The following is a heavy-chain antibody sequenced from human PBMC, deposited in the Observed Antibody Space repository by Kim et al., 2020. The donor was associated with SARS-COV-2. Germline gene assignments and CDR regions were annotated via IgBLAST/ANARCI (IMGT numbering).Heavy chain of an antibody. D-gene: IGHD2-21*02. J-gene: IGHJ4*02. Sequence: GGSLRLFCTASGFTFVDYAMSWFRQAPGKGLEWVGFIRSKTYGETTEYGTSMEGKFTISRDDSRNIVYLQMNSLKTEDTGVYFCVRDYGDSPLDYWGQGTLVIVSS. CDR3: VRDYGDSPLDY. CDR1: GFTFVDYA. V-gene: IGHV3-49*03. CDR2: IRSKTYGETT.